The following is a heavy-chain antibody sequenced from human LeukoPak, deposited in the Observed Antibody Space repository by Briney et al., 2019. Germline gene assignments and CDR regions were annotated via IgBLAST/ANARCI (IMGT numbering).Heavy chain of an antibody. CDR2: IYHSGST. J-gene: IGHJ4*02. CDR3: ARDQQLVGLFDY. Sequence: SSETLSLTCTVSGYSIGSGYYWGWIRQPPGKGLEWIGSIYHSGSTYYNPSLKSRVTISVDTSKNQFSLKLSSVTAADTAVYYCARDQQLVGLFDYWGQGTLVTVSS. D-gene: IGHD6-13*01. CDR1: GYSIGSGYY. V-gene: IGHV4-38-2*02.